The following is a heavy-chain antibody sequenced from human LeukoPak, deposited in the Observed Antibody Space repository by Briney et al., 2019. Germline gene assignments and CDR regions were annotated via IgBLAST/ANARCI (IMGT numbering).Heavy chain of an antibody. CDR2: IYHSGST. V-gene: IGHV4-30-2*01. J-gene: IGHJ4*02. D-gene: IGHD3-10*01. Sequence: SETLSLTCAVSGGSISSGGYSWSWIRQPPGKGLEWIGYIYHSGSTYYNPSLKSRVTISVDRSKNQFSLKLSSVTAADTAVYYCARGVPFDYWGQGTLVTVSS. CDR3: ARGVPFDY. CDR1: GGSISSGGYS.